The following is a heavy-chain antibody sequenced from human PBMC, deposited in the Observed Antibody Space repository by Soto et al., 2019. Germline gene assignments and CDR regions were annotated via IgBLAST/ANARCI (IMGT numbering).Heavy chain of an antibody. D-gene: IGHD2-15*01. V-gene: IGHV5-10-1*01. J-gene: IGHJ6*02. CDR2: IDPSDSYT. Sequence: LGESLKISCKGSGYSFTSYWISWVRQMPGKGLEWMGRIDPSDSYTNYSPSFQGHVTISADKSISTAYLQWSSLKASDTAMYYCATDLGYCSGGSCYSYYYYGMDVWGQGTTVTVSS. CDR3: ATDLGYCSGGSCYSYYYYGMDV. CDR1: GYSFTSYW.